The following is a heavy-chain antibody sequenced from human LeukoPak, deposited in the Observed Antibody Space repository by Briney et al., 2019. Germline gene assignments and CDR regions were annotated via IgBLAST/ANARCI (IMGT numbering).Heavy chain of an antibody. J-gene: IGHJ6*04. CDR1: GLSFNTYA. CDR3: ARALDV. V-gene: IGHV3-30*04. Sequence: GRSLRLSCVDSGLSFNTYAMHWVRQAPGKGLEWVAAISYDGSYTYYRDSVRGRSTISRDNSKNTMYLQMSSLRAEDTAMYYCARALDVWGKGTTVTVSS. CDR2: ISYDGSYT.